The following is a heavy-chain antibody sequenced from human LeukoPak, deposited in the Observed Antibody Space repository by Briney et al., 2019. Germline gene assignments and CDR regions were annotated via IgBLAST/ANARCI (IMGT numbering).Heavy chain of an antibody. CDR2: TSSDLNVK. V-gene: IGHV3-30-3*01. J-gene: IGHJ4*02. Sequence: GGSLRLSCAASGFTFRNYVIHWVRLAPGKGLEWVAVTSSDLNVKLYADSVKGRFTISRDNSRSTLYLQMNSLRPEDTAIYYCAREGYYGSGSPPSLYFDYWGQGTLVTVSS. CDR3: AREGYYGSGSPPSLYFDY. D-gene: IGHD3-10*01. CDR1: GFTFRNYV.